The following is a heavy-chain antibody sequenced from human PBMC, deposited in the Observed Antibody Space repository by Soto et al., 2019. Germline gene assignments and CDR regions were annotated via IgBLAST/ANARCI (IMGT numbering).Heavy chain of an antibody. Sequence: EVQVLESGGGMVQPGGSLRLSCAASGFIFSSYAMSWVRQAPGKGLEWVSGISGSGSSTYYADSVKGRFTISRDNSNNTLYLQMNSLRAEDTAVYYCAKEAAAGHWGQGTLVTVSS. J-gene: IGHJ4*02. CDR2: ISGSGSST. CDR1: GFIFSSYA. CDR3: AKEAAAGH. V-gene: IGHV3-23*01. D-gene: IGHD6-13*01.